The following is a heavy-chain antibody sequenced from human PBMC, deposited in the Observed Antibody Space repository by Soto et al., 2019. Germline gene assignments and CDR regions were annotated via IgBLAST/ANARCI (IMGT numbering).Heavy chain of an antibody. CDR2: INAGNGNT. J-gene: IGHJ4*02. CDR1: GYTFTSYY. CDR3: ARSLQIVPAAIAY. Sequence: ASVKVSCKASGYTFTSYYMHWVRQAPGQGLEWMGWINAGNGNTKYSQKFQGRVTITRDTSASTAYMELSSLRSEDTAVYYCARSLQIVPAAIAYWGQGTLVTVSS. V-gene: IGHV1-3*01. D-gene: IGHD2-2*02.